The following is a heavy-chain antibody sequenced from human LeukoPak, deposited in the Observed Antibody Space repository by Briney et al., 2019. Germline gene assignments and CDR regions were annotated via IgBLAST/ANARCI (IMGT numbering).Heavy chain of an antibody. CDR1: GFTFSSYW. Sequence: GGSLRLSCAASGFTFSSYWMYWVRHAPGQGLVWVSRINSGGSSTSYADSVKGRCSISRDNAKNTLYLQMNSLRAEDTAVYYCARSPVEVDGFDIWGQGTMVTVSS. CDR3: ARSPVEVDGFDI. D-gene: IGHD2-2*01. J-gene: IGHJ3*02. V-gene: IGHV3-74*01. CDR2: INSGGSST.